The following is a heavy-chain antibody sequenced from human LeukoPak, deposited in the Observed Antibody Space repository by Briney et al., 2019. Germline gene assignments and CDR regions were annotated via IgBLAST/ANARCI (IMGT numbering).Heavy chain of an antibody. CDR2: VYYSGST. CDR1: GDSISSSTYY. CDR3: ARHRRPPMVRGVVARYYYYYMDV. V-gene: IGHV4-39*01. D-gene: IGHD3-10*01. Sequence: PSETLSLTCIVSGDSISSSTYYWAWIRQPPGKGLEWIGIVYYSGSTNYNPSLKSRVTISVDTSKNQFSLKLSSVTAADTAVYYCARHRRPPMVRGVVARYYYYYMDVWGKGTTVTISS. J-gene: IGHJ6*03.